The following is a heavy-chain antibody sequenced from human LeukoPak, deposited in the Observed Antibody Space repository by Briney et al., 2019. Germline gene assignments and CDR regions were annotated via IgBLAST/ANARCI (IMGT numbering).Heavy chain of an antibody. V-gene: IGHV3-74*01. CDR1: GFTFSSSW. D-gene: IGHD6-19*01. CDR3: VRETFIAMVGSHALDI. CDR2: IYSDGRTT. Sequence: PGGSLRLSCVASGFTFSSSWMHWVRQAPGKGLVWVSRIYSDGRTTDYADSVRGRFTISRDNAKNMLYLQMSGLNAEDTAVYYRVRETFIAMVGSHALDIWGQGTMVTVSS. J-gene: IGHJ3*02.